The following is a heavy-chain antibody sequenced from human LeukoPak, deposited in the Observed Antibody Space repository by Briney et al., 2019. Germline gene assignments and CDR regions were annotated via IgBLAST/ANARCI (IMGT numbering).Heavy chain of an antibody. D-gene: IGHD6-19*01. Sequence: GGSLRLSCVGTGFSFSTHTMIWARQVPGRGLELVSSISHSSSYIDYADSVKGRFTISRDNSKNTLYLQLSSLRAEDTAVYYCAKVNPPRGGRSGWYETNDYWGQGTLVTVSS. CDR3: AKVNPPRGGRSGWYETNDY. J-gene: IGHJ4*02. CDR1: GFSFSTHT. V-gene: IGHV3-21*04. CDR2: ISHSSSYI.